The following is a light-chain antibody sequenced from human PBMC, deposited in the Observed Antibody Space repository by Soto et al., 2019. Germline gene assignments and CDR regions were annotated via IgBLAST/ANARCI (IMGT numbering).Light chain of an antibody. J-gene: IGKJ1*01. V-gene: IGKV1-5*01. CDR3: QQYNSYPFP. CDR1: QSISSW. CDR2: DAS. Sequence: DLQMTQSPSTLSASVGDRVTITCRASQSISSWLAWYQQKPGKAPKLLIYDASSLESGVPSRFSGSGSGTEFTLTISSLQPDDFATYYCQQYNSYPFPFGQGTKVEIK.